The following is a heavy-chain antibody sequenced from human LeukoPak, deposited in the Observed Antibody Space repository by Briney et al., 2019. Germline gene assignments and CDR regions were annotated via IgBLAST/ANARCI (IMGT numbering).Heavy chain of an antibody. J-gene: IGHJ4*02. CDR2: IRNKANSYTT. CDR1: GFTFGDHY. Sequence: PGGSLRLSCAASGFTFGDHYMDWVRLAPGKGLEWVGRIRNKANSYTTEYAASVKGRFTISRDDSKNSLYLQMNSLKTEDTAVYYCARVRYYLDYWGQGTLVTVSS. CDR3: ARVRYYLDY. V-gene: IGHV3-72*01. D-gene: IGHD3-9*01.